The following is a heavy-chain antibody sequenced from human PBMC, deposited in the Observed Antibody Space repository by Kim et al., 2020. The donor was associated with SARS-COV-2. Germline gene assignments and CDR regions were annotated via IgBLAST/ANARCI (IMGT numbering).Heavy chain of an antibody. Sequence: GGSLRLSCAASGFTFSSYAMSWVRQAPGKGLEWVSAISGSGGSTYYADSVKGRFTISRDNSKNTLHLQMNSLRAEDTAVYYCGKEQYGSSIAVAGTPFDYWGQGTLVTVSS. D-gene: IGHD6-19*01. V-gene: IGHV3-23*01. CDR3: GKEQYGSSIAVAGTPFDY. CDR1: GFTFSSYA. J-gene: IGHJ4*02. CDR2: ISGSGGST.